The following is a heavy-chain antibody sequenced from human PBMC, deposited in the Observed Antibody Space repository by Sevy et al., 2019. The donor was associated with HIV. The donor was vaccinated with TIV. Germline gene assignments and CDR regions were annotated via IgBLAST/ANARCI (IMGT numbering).Heavy chain of an antibody. CDR3: ALERLSSNVAEYFQN. D-gene: IGHD1-1*01. CDR1: GFTFSDYS. CDR2: ISYDGSNK. V-gene: IGHV3-30-3*01. J-gene: IGHJ1*01. Sequence: GGSLRLSCAASGFTFSDYSMHWVRQAPGKGLEWVATISYDGSNKHYADSVKGRFTLSRDNSKNSLFLQMNSLRAEDTAVYYCALERLSSNVAEYFQNSGQGTLATVSS.